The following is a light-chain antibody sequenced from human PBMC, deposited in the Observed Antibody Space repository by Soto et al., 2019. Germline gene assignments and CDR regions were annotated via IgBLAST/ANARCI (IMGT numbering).Light chain of an antibody. CDR2: DNN. Sequence: QSVLTQPPSVSAAPGRTVTISCSGSSSNIGNSFVSWYQQLPGTAPRLLIYDNNERPSGIPDPFSGSKSGTSATLGITGLQTGDEADYYCGAWDGGLSAFVFGTGTKLTVL. V-gene: IGLV1-51*01. CDR3: GAWDGGLSAFV. CDR1: SSNIGNSF. J-gene: IGLJ1*01.